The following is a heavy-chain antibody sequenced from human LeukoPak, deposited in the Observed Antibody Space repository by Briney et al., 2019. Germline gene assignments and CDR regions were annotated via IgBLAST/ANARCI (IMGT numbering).Heavy chain of an antibody. J-gene: IGHJ4*02. Sequence: ASVKVSCKASGYTFTSYYMHWVRQAPGQGLEWMGIINPSGGSTSYAQKFQGRVTMTRDTSTSTVYMELSSLRSEDTAVYYCASHSDLRGAQQLVDYWGQGTLVTVSS. V-gene: IGHV1-46*01. CDR3: ASHSDLRGAQQLVDY. CDR1: GYTFTSYY. CDR2: INPSGGST. D-gene: IGHD6-13*01.